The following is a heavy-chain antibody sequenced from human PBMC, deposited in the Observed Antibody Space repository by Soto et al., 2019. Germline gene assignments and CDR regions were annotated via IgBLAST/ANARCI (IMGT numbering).Heavy chain of an antibody. D-gene: IGHD6-6*01. Sequence: ASVKVSCKASGGTFSSYAISWVRQAPGQGLEWMGGIIPILGIANYAQKFQGRVTITADKSTSTAYMELSSLRSEDTAVYYGARRSSSSGLSYYYYYGMDVWGQGTTVTVSS. CDR1: GGTFSSYA. J-gene: IGHJ6*02. CDR3: ARRSSSSGLSYYYYYGMDV. CDR2: IIPILGIA. V-gene: IGHV1-69*10.